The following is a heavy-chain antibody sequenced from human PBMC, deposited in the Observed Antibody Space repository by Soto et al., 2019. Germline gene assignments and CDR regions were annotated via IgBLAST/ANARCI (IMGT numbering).Heavy chain of an antibody. CDR2: IRTYDGSR. V-gene: IGHV1-18*01. D-gene: IGHD2-21*02. CDR3: ARRYGDPSSSAGFDY. Sequence: ASVKVSCKASGYTFSNYGISWERQAPGQGLEWVGWIRTYDGSRNFAEKFHGRVTMTTDTSTTTVYMELRSLRSDDTAVYYCARRYGDPSSSAGFDYWGQGTLVTVSS. J-gene: IGHJ4*02. CDR1: GYTFSNYG.